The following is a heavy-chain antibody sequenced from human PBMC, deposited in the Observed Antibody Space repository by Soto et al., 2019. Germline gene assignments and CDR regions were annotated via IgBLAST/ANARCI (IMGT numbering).Heavy chain of an antibody. CDR2: IFWNDDK. J-gene: IGHJ4*02. CDR3: ARSFGFWSVYYFSY. V-gene: IGHV2-5*01. CDR1: GFSLSTSGVA. D-gene: IGHD3-3*01. Sequence: SGPTLVNPTQTLTLTCTFSGFSLSTSGVAVGWIRKAPRKAPEWLAFIFWNDDKRYSPSLENRLTITKDTSKSQVVVTMPNMDPVDTATYPCARSFGFWSVYYFSYWSRGTLLTVSS.